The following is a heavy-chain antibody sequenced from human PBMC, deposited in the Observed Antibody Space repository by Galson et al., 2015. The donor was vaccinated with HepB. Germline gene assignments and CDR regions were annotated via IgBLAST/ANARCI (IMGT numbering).Heavy chain of an antibody. D-gene: IGHD1-1*01. Sequence: SLRLSCAASGFTVSSNYMSWVRQAPGKGLEWVSVIYSGGSTYYADSVKGRFTISRDNSKNTLYLQMNSLRAEDTAVYYCAREGWNDGMASPFDIWGQGTMVTVSS. V-gene: IGHV3-53*01. CDR2: IYSGGST. J-gene: IGHJ3*02. CDR1: GFTVSSNY. CDR3: AREGWNDGMASPFDI.